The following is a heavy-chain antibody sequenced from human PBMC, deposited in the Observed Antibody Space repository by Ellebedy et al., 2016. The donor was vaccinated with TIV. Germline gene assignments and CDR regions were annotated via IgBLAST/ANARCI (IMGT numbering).Heavy chain of an antibody. CDR2: ISANTDST. CDR3: ARAAGTRGDY. CDR1: GFTFSSYA. D-gene: IGHD1-7*01. Sequence: GESLKISXAASGFTFSSYAMSWVRQAPGKGLEWVSVISANTDSTFYADSVKGRFTISRDNSKNTLYLQMNSLRAEDTAVYYCARAAGTRGDYWGQGTLVTVSS. V-gene: IGHV3-23*01. J-gene: IGHJ4*02.